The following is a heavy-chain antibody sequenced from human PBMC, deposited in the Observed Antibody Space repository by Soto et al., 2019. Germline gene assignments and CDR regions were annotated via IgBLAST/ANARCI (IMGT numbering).Heavy chain of an antibody. Sequence: QVQLQESGPGLVKPSQTLSLTCTVSGVSISSGGYYWSWIRQHPGKGLEWIGYIYYRGFPYYNPSLQGRVTISVDPSKHKFSLKLSSVTVAATAVYYGARSIDPWGQVTLGTVSS. CDR3: ARSIDP. CDR1: GVSISSGGYY. CDR2: IYYRGFP. J-gene: IGHJ5*02. V-gene: IGHV4-31*03.